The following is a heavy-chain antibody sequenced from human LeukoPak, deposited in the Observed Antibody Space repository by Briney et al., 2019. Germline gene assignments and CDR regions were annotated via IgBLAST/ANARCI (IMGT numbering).Heavy chain of an antibody. CDR2: ISYDGSNK. CDR3: ARDDDDSSGFGDY. V-gene: IGHV3-30*03. Sequence: GRSLRLSCAASGFTFSSYGMHWVRQAPGKGLEWVAVISYDGSNKYYADSVKGRFTISRDNSKNTLYLQMNSLRAEDTAVYYCARDDDDSSGFGDYWGQGTLVTVSS. CDR1: GFTFSSYG. D-gene: IGHD3-22*01. J-gene: IGHJ4*02.